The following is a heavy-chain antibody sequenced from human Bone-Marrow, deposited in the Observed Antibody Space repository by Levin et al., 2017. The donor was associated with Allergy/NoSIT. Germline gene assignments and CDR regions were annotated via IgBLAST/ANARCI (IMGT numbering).Heavy chain of an antibody. V-gene: IGHV3-30*18. CDR2: ISYDGSNK. D-gene: IGHD4-23*01. CDR1: GFTFSSYG. J-gene: IGHJ4*02. Sequence: HPGGSLRLSCAASGFTFSSYGMHWVRQAPGKGLEWVAVISYDGSNKYYADSVKGRFTISRDNSKNTLYLQMNSLRAEDTAVYYCAKDRVDYGGNSYLEPWGQGTLVTVSS. CDR3: AKDRVDYGGNSYLEP.